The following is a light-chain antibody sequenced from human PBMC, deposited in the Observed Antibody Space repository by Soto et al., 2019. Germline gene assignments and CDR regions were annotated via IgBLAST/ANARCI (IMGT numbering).Light chain of an antibody. CDR1: QSISSW. V-gene: IGKV1-5*03. CDR3: QQYYSYPRT. J-gene: IGKJ1*01. Sequence: DIQMTQSPSTLSASVGDRVTTTCRASQSISSWLAWYQQKPGKAPKLLIYKASSLESGVPSRFSGSGSGTDFTLTISCLQSEDFATYYCQQYYSYPRTFGQGTKVDI. CDR2: KAS.